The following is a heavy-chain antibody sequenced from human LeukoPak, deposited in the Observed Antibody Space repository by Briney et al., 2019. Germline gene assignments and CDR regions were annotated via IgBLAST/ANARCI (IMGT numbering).Heavy chain of an antibody. CDR2: ISGSGGST. CDR1: GFTFSSYA. V-gene: IGHV3-23*01. CDR3: AKWGPYDSSGSTFDY. D-gene: IGHD3-22*01. Sequence: PGGSLRLFCAASGFTFSSYAMSWVRQAPGKGLEWVSAISGSGGSTYYADSVKGRFTISRDNSKNTLYLQMNSLRAEDTAVYYCAKWGPYDSSGSTFDYWGQGTLVTVSS. J-gene: IGHJ4*02.